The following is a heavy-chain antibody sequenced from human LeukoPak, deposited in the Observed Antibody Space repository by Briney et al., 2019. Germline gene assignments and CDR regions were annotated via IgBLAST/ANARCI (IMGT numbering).Heavy chain of an antibody. CDR2: ISTSVGST. CDR1: GFTFSSFA. V-gene: IGHV3-23*01. CDR3: AKDYSSNWYNWFDP. Sequence: PGGSLRLSCAASGFTFSSFAMSWVRQAPGKGLEWVSAISTSVGSTYYADSVKGRFTISRDNSKNTLYLQMNGLRAEDTAVYYCAKDYSSNWYNWFDPWGQGTLVTVSS. J-gene: IGHJ5*02. D-gene: IGHD6-13*01.